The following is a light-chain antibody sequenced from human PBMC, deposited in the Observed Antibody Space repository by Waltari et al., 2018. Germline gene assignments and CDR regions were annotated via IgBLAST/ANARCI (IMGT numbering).Light chain of an antibody. CDR1: RSDVGHYNL. V-gene: IGLV2-23*02. J-gene: IGLJ1*01. CDR3: CSYVGLGIYV. Sequence: QSGLTQPASVSGSPGQSITLSCSGTRSDVGHYNLFSWSQQYAGKAPKLMVYEVTKRASGVSDRFSGSKSGNTASLTISGLQSEDAADYYCCSYVGLGIYVFGTGTKVTVL. CDR2: EVT.